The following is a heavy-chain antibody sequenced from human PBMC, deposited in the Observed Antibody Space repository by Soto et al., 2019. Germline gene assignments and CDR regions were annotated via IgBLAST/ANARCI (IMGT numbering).Heavy chain of an antibody. CDR3: ARVPGRL. D-gene: IGHD3-10*01. CDR1: GFSVSRNY. CDR2: VYSGGAT. J-gene: IGHJ4*02. Sequence: QLVETGGGLIQPGTSLTLSCAASGFSVSRNYMTWVRQAPGKGLEWVSFVYSGGATFYAGSVKGRFILSRDDSQNTLYLQMNDLRAEHTAVYYCARVPGRLWGRGTLVTVAS. V-gene: IGHV3-53*02.